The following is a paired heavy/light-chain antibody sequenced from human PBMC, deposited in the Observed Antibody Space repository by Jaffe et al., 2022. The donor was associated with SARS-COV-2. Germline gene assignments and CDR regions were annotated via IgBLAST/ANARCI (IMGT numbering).Light chain of an antibody. J-gene: IGKJ3*01. V-gene: IGKV1-16*02. CDR3: QQNNSYPFT. Sequence: DIQMTQSPSSLSASVGDRVTITCRASQDITNYLAWFQQKPGKAPKSLIYGASSLQSGVPSKFSGSGSGTDFTLTISSLQPEDFATYYCQQNNSYPFTFGPGTKVDIK. CDR2: GAS. CDR1: QDITNY.
Heavy chain of an antibody. D-gene: IGHD6-13*01. V-gene: IGHV3-64D*09. CDR3: VKDRYGFAAARRDLDS. Sequence: EVQLVESGGGLVQPGGSLRLSCSASGFTFSSCAMHWVRQAPGKGLEYVSAISNNGGGTYYADSVKGRFTISRDNSKNTLYLQMSSLGPDDTAVYYCVKDRYGFAAARRDLDSWGQGTLVTVSS. CDR2: ISNNGGGT. CDR1: GFTFSSCA. J-gene: IGHJ4*02.